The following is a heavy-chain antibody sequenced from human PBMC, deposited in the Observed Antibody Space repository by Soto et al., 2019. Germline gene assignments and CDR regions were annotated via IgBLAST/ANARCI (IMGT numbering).Heavy chain of an antibody. CDR2: INAGNGNT. J-gene: IGHJ4*02. CDR3: ARDAAVAGNINFDY. CDR1: GYTFTNYA. V-gene: IGHV1-3*01. D-gene: IGHD6-19*01. Sequence: GASVKVSCKASGYTFTNYAIHWVRQAPGQRLEWMGWINAGNGNTKYSQKFQDRVTITRDTSASTAYMELSSLRSEDTAVYYCARDAAVAGNINFDYWGQGTLVTVSS.